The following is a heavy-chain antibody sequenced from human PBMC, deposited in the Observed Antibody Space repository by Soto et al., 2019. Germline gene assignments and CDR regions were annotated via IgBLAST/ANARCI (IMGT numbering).Heavy chain of an antibody. V-gene: IGHV1-18*01. CDR3: ARWQCEGCMLQYYYGMDV. CDR2: ISAYNGNT. J-gene: IGHJ6*02. D-gene: IGHD2-8*01. Sequence: QVQLVQSGAEVKKPGASVKVSCKASGYTFTSYGISWVRQAPGQGLEWMGWISAYNGNTNYAQKLQGRVTMTTDTSTSRAYMELRSLRSDDTAVYYCARWQCEGCMLQYYYGMDVWGQGTTVTVSS. CDR1: GYTFTSYG.